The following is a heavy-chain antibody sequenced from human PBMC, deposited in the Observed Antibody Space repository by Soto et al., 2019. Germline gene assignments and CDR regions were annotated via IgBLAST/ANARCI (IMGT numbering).Heavy chain of an antibody. J-gene: IGHJ4*02. Sequence: GGSLRLSCAASGFTFSNAWMNWVRQAPGKGLEWVGRIKSKTDGGTTDYAAPVKGRFTISRDDSKNTLYLQMNSLKTEDTAVYYCTTEGHYGSGSYYNARSPYWGQGTLVTVSS. CDR2: IKSKTDGGTT. V-gene: IGHV3-15*07. CDR1: GFTFSNAW. CDR3: TTEGHYGSGSYYNARSPY. D-gene: IGHD3-10*01.